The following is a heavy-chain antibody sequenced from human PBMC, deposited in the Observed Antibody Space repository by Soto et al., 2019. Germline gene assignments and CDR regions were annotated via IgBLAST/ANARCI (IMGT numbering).Heavy chain of an antibody. CDR3: ARALFGGEFPDY. CDR2: VHSGGDT. J-gene: IGHJ4*02. D-gene: IGHD3-10*01. V-gene: IGHV3-53*01. CDR1: GFSISRNY. Sequence: EVQLVESGGGLIQPGGSLRLSCAVSGFSISRNYMNWVRQAPGKGLEWVSVVHSGGDTYYADSVKGRFTVSRDNSKNTMYRQMNSLRAEDTAVYYCARALFGGEFPDYWGQGTLVTVSS.